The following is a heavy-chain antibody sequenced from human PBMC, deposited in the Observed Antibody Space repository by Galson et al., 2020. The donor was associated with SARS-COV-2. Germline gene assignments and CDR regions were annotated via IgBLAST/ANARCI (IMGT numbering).Heavy chain of an antibody. Sequence: ASVKVSCKASGYTFTDSFIYWVRQAPGQWLEWMGWISPNSGATNYAQKFQGRVTMTSDTSINTAYMELSRLRSDDTAVYYCAKNAVSATANWFDPWGQGTLVTVSS. CDR3: AKNAVSATANWFDP. J-gene: IGHJ5*02. V-gene: IGHV1-2*02. CDR2: ISPNSGAT. CDR1: GYTFTDSF. D-gene: IGHD2-21*02.